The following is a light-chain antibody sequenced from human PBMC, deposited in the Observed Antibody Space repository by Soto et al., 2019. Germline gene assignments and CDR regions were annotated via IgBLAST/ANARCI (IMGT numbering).Light chain of an antibody. CDR2: DAS. CDR1: LNISNW. V-gene: IGKV1-5*01. Sequence: DIQMTQSPSTLSASVGDRVTITCRASLNISNWLTWYQQKPGKAPKLLICDASSLESGVPSRFSGSGSGAEFTLTISSLQPDDFATYYCQQYSNYSPWTFGQGTKVEIK. J-gene: IGKJ1*01. CDR3: QQYSNYSPWT.